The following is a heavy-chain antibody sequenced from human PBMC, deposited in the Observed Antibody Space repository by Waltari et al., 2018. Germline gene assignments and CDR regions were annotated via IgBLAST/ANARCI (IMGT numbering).Heavy chain of an antibody. V-gene: IGHV4-59*01. CDR2: IYYSGST. Sequence: QVQLQESGPGLVKPSETLSLTCTVSGGSISSYYWSWIRQPPGKGLEWIGYIYYSGSTNYNPSLKSRVTISVDTSKNQFSLKLSSVTAADTAVYYCARARGNWGLDYWGQGTLVTVSS. CDR1: GGSISSYY. CDR3: ARARGNWGLDY. J-gene: IGHJ4*02. D-gene: IGHD7-27*01.